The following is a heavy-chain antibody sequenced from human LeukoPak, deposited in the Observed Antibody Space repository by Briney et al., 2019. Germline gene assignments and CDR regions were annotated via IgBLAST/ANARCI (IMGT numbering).Heavy chain of an antibody. J-gene: IGHJ4*02. CDR3: ARASGSLTPFDY. Sequence: GGSLRLSCAASGFTFSSYAMHWVRQAPGKGLEWVANIKQDGSEKYYVDSVKGRFTISRDNAKNSLYLQMNSLRAEDTAVYYCARASGSLTPFDYWGQGTLVTVSS. V-gene: IGHV3-7*03. D-gene: IGHD1-26*01. CDR1: GFTFSSYA. CDR2: IKQDGSEK.